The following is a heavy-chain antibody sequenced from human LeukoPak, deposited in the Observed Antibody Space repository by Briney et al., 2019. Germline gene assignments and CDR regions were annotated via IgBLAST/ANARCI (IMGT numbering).Heavy chain of an antibody. V-gene: IGHV3-9*03. CDR3: AKGLGGSYYVAFDY. CDR1: GFTFDDYA. Sequence: GGSLRLSCAASGFTFDDYAMHWVRQTPGKGLEWVSGISWNSGSIGYADSVKGRFTISRDNAKNSLYLQMNSLRTEDMALYYCAKGLGGSYYVAFDYWGQGTLVTVSS. D-gene: IGHD1-26*01. CDR2: ISWNSGSI. J-gene: IGHJ4*02.